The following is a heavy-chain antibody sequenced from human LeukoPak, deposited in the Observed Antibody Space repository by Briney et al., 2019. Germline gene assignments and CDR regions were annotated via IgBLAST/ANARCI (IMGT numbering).Heavy chain of an antibody. CDR1: GGTFSSYA. CDR3: ARGSSHSGGWPVIDY. J-gene: IGHJ4*02. Sequence: VASVKVSCKASGGTFSSYAISWVRQAPGQGLEWMGRIIPILGIANYAQKFQGRVTITADKSTSTAYMELSSLRSEDTAVYYCARGSSHSGGWPVIDYWGQGTLVTVSS. CDR2: IIPILGIA. D-gene: IGHD6-19*01. V-gene: IGHV1-69*04.